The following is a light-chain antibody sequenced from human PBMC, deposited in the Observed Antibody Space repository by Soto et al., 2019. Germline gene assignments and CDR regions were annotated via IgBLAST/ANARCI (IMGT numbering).Light chain of an antibody. CDR3: CSYAGRSTPFV. CDR1: SSDVGGHNF. CDR2: DVS. V-gene: IGLV2-11*01. J-gene: IGLJ1*01. Sequence: QSAPTQPRSVSGSPGQSVTISCTGTSSDVGGHNFVSWYQHHPGRAPKLIIYDVSKRPSGVPDRFSGSKSGNTASLTISGLQAEDEADYYCCSYAGRSTPFVFGSGTKLTVL.